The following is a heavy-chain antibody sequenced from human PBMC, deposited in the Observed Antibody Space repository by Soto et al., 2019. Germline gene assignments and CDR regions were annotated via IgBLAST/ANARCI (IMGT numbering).Heavy chain of an antibody. J-gene: IGHJ4*02. CDR2: MGVGDAFI. Sequence: GGSLRLSCAVSGFNVGAFAVNWVRQAPGKGLEWVSGMGVGDAFIYYADSVRGRFSISRDASENILYLQMKSLRVDDTALYYCTILTVAGITVLVYWGPATPGTVYS. D-gene: IGHD1-20*01. CDR1: GFNVGAFA. CDR3: TILTVAGITVLVY. V-gene: IGHV3-23*01.